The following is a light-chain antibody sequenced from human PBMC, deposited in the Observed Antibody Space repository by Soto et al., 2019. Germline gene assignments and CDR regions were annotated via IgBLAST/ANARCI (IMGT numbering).Light chain of an antibody. CDR1: QSVSNSY. CDR3: QQYAISPIT. CDR2: HAS. J-gene: IGKJ5*01. Sequence: EVVLTQSPGTLSLSPGERATLSCRASQSVSNSYLAWYQQRPGQAPRLLVYHASSRATGIPDRFSGSGSGTDFTLTISRLEPEDFAVFYCQQYAISPITFGQGTRLQIK. V-gene: IGKV3-20*01.